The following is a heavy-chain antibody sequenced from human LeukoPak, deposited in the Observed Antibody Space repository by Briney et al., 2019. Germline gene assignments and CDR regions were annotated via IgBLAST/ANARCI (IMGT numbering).Heavy chain of an antibody. CDR3: ARGRGSAGSTSCYYCYYYMDV. CDR1: GFTFSSYA. D-gene: IGHD2-2*01. Sequence: GGSLRLSCAASGFTFSSYAMSWVRQAPGKGLEWVANMRQDGSEEYYVDSVRGRFTISRDNANNSLYLQMNSLRAEDTAVYYCARGRGSAGSTSCYYCYYYMDVWGKGTKVTVSS. CDR2: MRQDGSEE. V-gene: IGHV3-7*01. J-gene: IGHJ6*03.